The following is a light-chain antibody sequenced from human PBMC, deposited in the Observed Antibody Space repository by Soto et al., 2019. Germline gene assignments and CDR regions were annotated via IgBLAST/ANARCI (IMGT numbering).Light chain of an antibody. CDR2: DAS. CDR3: LQRSAWTAIT. J-gene: IGKJ5*01. CDR1: QSVSKY. V-gene: IGKV3-11*01. Sequence: EIVLTQSPATLSLSPGEGATLSCRASQSVSKYLAWYQQKPGQAPRLLIYDASTRANGIPARFSGSGSGTDFTLTISSLEPEDFAVYYCLQRSAWTAITSGQGTQLEIK.